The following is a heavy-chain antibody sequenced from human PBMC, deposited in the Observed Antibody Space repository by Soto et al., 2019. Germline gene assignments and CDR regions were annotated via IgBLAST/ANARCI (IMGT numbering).Heavy chain of an antibody. CDR1: GGTFSSYA. CDR2: IIPIFGTA. Sequence: ASVKVSCKASGGTFSSYAISWVRQAPGQGLEWMGGIIPIFGTANYAQKFQGRVTITADESTSTAYMELSSLRSEDTAVYYCARRMGDPYDSSGYYPWGQGTLVTVPQ. J-gene: IGHJ5*02. V-gene: IGHV1-69*13. D-gene: IGHD3-22*01. CDR3: ARRMGDPYDSSGYYP.